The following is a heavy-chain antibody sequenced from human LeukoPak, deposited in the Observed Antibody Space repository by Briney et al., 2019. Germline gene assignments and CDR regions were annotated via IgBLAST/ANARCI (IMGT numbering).Heavy chain of an antibody. J-gene: IGHJ4*02. CDR1: GGSFNGYH. V-gene: IGHV4-34*01. Sequence: SETLSLPCAVYGGSFNGYHWRWIPQPPGKALEWIGESNHSGSSNYNPNLKSRVSISVDTSKTQFSLKLSPVTAADTAVYYCARGITMVRGVSYFFDDWGQGTLVAVSS. CDR2: SNHSGSS. D-gene: IGHD3-10*01. CDR3: ARGITMVRGVSYFFDD.